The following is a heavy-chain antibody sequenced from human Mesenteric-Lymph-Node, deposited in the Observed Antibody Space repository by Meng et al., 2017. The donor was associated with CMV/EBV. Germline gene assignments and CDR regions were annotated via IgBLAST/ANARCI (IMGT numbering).Heavy chain of an antibody. CDR3: ARHQRWLKSEGGFNY. Sequence: QVQLQQWGAGLLTPAVTLSLTWAVYGGSFSGYYWSWIRRPPGKGLEWIGEINHSGSTNYNPSLKSRVTISVDTSKNQFSLKLSSVTAADTAVYYCARHQRWLKSEGGFNYWGQGTLVTVSS. J-gene: IGHJ4*02. CDR1: GGSFSGYY. V-gene: IGHV4-34*01. CDR2: INHSGST. D-gene: IGHD4-23*01.